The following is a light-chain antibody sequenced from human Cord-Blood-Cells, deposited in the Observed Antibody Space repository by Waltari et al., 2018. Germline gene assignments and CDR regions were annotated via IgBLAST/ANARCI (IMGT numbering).Light chain of an antibody. CDR1: SSDVGSYNL. J-gene: IGLJ3*02. CDR3: CSYAGSSTLV. Sequence: QSALTQPASVSGSPGQSLTISCTGTSSDVGSYNLVPWYQQHPGKAPKPMIYEGSKRPSGVSNRFSGSKSGNTASLTISGLQAEDEADYYCCSYAGSSTLVFGGGTKLTVL. CDR2: EGS. V-gene: IGLV2-23*01.